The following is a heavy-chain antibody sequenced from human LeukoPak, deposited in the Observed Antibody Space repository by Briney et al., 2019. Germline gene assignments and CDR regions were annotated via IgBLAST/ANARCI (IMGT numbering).Heavy chain of an antibody. Sequence: GGSLRLSCTASGFNFSTYWMTWVRQVPGKGLEWVSYISSSSSTIYYADSVKGRFTISRDNAKNSLYLQMNSLRAEDTAVYYCVRRGRFDYWGQGTLVTVSS. CDR3: VRRGRFDY. V-gene: IGHV3-48*01. J-gene: IGHJ4*02. CDR2: ISSSSSTI. CDR1: GFNFSTYW.